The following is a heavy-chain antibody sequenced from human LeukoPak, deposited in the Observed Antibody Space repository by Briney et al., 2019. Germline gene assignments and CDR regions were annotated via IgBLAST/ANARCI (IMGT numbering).Heavy chain of an antibody. CDR3: ARYRSGYVYYFDS. J-gene: IGHJ4*02. Sequence: GGSLRLSCAASGFTFSNYAMSWVRQAPGKGLEWVSIITGYSESTYYADSMKGRFTISRDNSQNTLYLQMNSLRVEDTAIYYCARYRSGYVYYFDSWGRGTLVTVSS. D-gene: IGHD2-15*01. V-gene: IGHV3-23*01. CDR1: GFTFSNYA. CDR2: ITGYSEST.